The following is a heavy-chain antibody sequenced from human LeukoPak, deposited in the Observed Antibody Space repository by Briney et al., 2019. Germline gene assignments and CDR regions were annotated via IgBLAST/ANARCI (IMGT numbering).Heavy chain of an antibody. CDR1: GFDVSVNY. CDR2: IHNDGRT. CDR3: ARGFLQLTPYYFDY. Sequence: GGSLRLSCAASGFDVSVNYMNWIRQSPEKGLEWVSIIHNDGRTYYADSVKGRFTVSRDDSKNTVSLQMDSLRVDDTGIYYCARGFLQLTPYYFDYWGQGALVTVSS. V-gene: IGHV3-66*01. J-gene: IGHJ4*02. D-gene: IGHD1-1*01.